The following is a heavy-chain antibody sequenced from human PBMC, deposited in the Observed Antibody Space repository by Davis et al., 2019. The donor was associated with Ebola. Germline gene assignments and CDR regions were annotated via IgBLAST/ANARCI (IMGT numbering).Heavy chain of an antibody. V-gene: IGHV3-74*01. CDR2: INSDGSST. D-gene: IGHD6-13*01. J-gene: IGHJ5*02. Sequence: GESLKISCAASGFTFSSYWMHWVRQAPGEGLVWVSRINSDGSSTSYADSVKGRFTISRDNAKNTLYLQMNSLRAEDTAVYYCARVRYSSSWGLFDPWGQGTLVTVSS. CDR1: GFTFSSYW. CDR3: ARVRYSSSWGLFDP.